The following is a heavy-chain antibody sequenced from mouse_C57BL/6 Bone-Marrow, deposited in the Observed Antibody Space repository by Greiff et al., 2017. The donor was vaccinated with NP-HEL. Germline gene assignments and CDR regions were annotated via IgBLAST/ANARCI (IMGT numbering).Heavy chain of an antibody. CDR3: ARGGTTVHDY. V-gene: IGHV1-53*01. J-gene: IGHJ2*01. CDR1: GYTFTSDG. CDR2: INPSNGGT. Sequence: GQRQEPGTERGKKGEGGKRAGKASGYTFTSDGRNGGKQRPGQGLEWIGNINPSNGGTNYNEKFKSKATLTVDKSSSTAYMQLSSLTSEDSAVYYCARGGTTVHDYWGQGTTLTVSS. D-gene: IGHD1-1*01.